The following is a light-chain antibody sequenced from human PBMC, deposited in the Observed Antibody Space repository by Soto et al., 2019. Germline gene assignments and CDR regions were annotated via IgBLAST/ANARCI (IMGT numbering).Light chain of an antibody. CDR3: CSYTSSSTLI. J-gene: IGLJ2*01. V-gene: IGLV2-14*01. CDR2: EVS. Sequence: QSVLTQPASVSGSPGQSISISCTGPSSDVGDYISVSWFQQHPGKAPKLMIYEVSNRPSGVSNRFSGSKSGNTASLTISGLQAEDEADYYCCSYTSSSTLIFGGGTKLTVL. CDR1: SSDVGDYIS.